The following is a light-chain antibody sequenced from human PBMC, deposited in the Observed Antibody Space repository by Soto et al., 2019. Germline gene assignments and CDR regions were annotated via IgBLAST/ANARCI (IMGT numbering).Light chain of an antibody. J-gene: IGLJ7*01. CDR1: TGAVTSGHY. CDR2: DAS. V-gene: IGLV7-46*01. Sequence: QAVVTQEPSLTVSPGGTVTLTCGSSTGAVTSGHYPYWFQQKPGQAPRTLISDASNKHSWTPARFSGSLLGGKAALTLSGAQPKYEAEYDCLLSCSGARVFGGVTQLTVL. CDR3: LLSCSGARV.